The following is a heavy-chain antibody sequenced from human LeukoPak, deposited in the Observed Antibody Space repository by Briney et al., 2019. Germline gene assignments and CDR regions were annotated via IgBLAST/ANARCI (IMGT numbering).Heavy chain of an antibody. CDR2: ISYDGSIK. V-gene: IGHV3-30*04. Sequence: GGSLRLSCAASGFTFSTYAMHWVRQAPGKGLQWVALISYDGSIKHYADSVKGRFTISRDNSKNTLYLRMNTLRAEDTALYYCSRDSARRDGYNFDYWGQGTLVTVSS. CDR3: SRDSARRDGYNFDY. CDR1: GFTFSTYA. J-gene: IGHJ4*02. D-gene: IGHD5-24*01.